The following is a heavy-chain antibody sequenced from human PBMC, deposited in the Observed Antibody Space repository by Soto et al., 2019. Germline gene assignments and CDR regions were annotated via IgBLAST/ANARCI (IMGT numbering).Heavy chain of an antibody. J-gene: IGHJ4*02. D-gene: IGHD6-13*01. CDR2: ISYDGSNK. V-gene: IGHV3-30-3*01. Sequence: TGGSLRLSCAASGFTFSSYAMHWVRQAPGKGLEWVAVISYDGSNKYYADSVKGRFTISRDNSKNTLYLQMNSLRAEDTAVYYCARERYSSSWFDFDYWGQGTLVTVSS. CDR1: GFTFSSYA. CDR3: ARERYSSSWFDFDY.